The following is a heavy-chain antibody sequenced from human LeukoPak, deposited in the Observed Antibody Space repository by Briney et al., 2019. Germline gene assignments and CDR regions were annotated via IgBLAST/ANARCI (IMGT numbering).Heavy chain of an antibody. J-gene: IGHJ6*03. CDR2: ISYPGST. CDR3: ARGVGELLSYYYYYYMDV. CDR1: GGSISSYY. V-gene: IGHV4-59*01. Sequence: PSETLSLTCSVSGGSISSYYWSWIRQPPGKGLDWIGYISYPGSTNYNPSLNSRVTISIDTSKNQFSLKLSSVTAADTAVYYCARGVGELLSYYYYYYMDVRGKGTTVTISS. D-gene: IGHD3-10*01.